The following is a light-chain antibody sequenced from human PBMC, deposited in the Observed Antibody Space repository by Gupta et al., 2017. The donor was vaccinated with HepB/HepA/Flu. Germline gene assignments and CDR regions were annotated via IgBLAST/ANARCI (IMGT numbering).Light chain of an antibody. Sequence: QSALTQPASVSGSPGQSITISCTGTSSDVGSYNLVSWYQQHPGKAPKLMIYEVSKRPSGVSNRFSGSKSGNTASLTISGLQAEDEVDYYCCSHAGSSTHVVFGGGTKLTVL. V-gene: IGLV2-23*02. CDR3: CSHAGSSTHVV. CDR2: EVS. CDR1: SSDVGSYNL. J-gene: IGLJ2*01.